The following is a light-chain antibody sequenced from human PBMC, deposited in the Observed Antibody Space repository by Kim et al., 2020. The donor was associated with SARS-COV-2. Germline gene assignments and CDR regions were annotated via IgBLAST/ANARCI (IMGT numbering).Light chain of an antibody. CDR1: QSVSSSY. Sequence: TLSLSPGERAPLYCRARQSVSSSYLAWYQQKHGQAHRLLIYGASSRATGIPDRFSGSGSGTDFTLTISRLEPEDFAVYYCQQKRTFGQGTKVDIK. CDR3: QQKRT. V-gene: IGKV3-20*01. CDR2: GAS. J-gene: IGKJ1*01.